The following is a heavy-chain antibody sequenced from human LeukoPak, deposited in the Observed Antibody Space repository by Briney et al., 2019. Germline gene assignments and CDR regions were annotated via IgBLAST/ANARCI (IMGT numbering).Heavy chain of an antibody. CDR1: GYTFTDYY. CDR2: INPNSGGT. CDR3: ARLAADGDYLYWFDP. V-gene: IGHV1-2*02. D-gene: IGHD4-17*01. Sequence: GASVTVSFKSSGYTFTDYYMHWVRQAPGQGLEGMGWINPNSGGTKYAQKFQGRVTMTRDTSISTAYMKLSRLRSDDTAVYYCARLAADGDYLYWFDPWGQGTLVTVSS. J-gene: IGHJ5*02.